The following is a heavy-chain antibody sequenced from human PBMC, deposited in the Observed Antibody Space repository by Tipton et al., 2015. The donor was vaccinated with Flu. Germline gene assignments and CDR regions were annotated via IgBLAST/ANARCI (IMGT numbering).Heavy chain of an antibody. V-gene: IGHV4-59*01. Sequence: TLSLTCTVSGGSISSYYWSWIRQPPGKGLEWIGYIYYSGSTNYNPSLKSRVTISVDTSKNQFSLKLSSVTAADTAVYYCARDRGIAARPFWFDPWGQGTLVTVSS. J-gene: IGHJ5*02. CDR2: IYYSGST. CDR1: GGSISSYY. D-gene: IGHD6-6*01. CDR3: ARDRGIAARPFWFDP.